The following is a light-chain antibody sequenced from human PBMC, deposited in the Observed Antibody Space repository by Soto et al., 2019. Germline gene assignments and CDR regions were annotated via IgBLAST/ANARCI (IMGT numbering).Light chain of an antibody. V-gene: IGLV1-40*01. Sequence: QSALTQPPSVSGAPGQRVTISCTGSSSNIGAGYDVHWYQQLPGTAPKLLIYGNSNRPSGVPDRFSGSKSGTSASLAITGLQAEDEADYYCQSYDSSLSCLYVFGTGTKVTV. J-gene: IGLJ1*01. CDR1: SSNIGAGYD. CDR2: GNS. CDR3: QSYDSSLSCLYV.